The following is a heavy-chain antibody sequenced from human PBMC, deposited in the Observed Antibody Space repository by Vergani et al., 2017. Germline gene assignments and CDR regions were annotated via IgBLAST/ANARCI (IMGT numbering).Heavy chain of an antibody. Sequence: QVQLQESGPGLVKSSETLSLTCSVSFDSIRNLYCNWIRQPPGKGLEWIGSIHYSENTNYNPSLKTRVTISVDTSKTQFSLTLTAVTAADTAVYYCASVTHSGQRADRWGQGILVTVTS. J-gene: IGHJ5*02. V-gene: IGHV4-59*11. CDR2: IHYSENT. CDR3: ASVTHSGQRADR. CDR1: FDSIRNLY. D-gene: IGHD6-19*01.